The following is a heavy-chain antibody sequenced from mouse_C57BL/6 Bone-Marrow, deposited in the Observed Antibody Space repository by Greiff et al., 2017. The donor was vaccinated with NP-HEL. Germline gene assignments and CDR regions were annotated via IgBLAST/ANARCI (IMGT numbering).Heavy chain of an antibody. CDR1: GFTFSDYY. CDR2: INYDGSST. D-gene: IGHD1-1*02. CDR3: AREGVYYDYFDY. V-gene: IGHV5-16*01. J-gene: IGHJ2*01. Sequence: EVQRVESEGGLVQPGSSMKLSCTASGFTFSDYYMAWVRQVPEKGLEWVANINYDGSSTYYLDSLKSRFIISRDNAKNILYLQMSSLKSEDTATYYCAREGVYYDYFDYWGQGTTLTVSS.